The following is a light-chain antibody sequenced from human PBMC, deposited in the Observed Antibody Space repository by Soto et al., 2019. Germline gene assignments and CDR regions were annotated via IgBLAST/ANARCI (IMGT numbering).Light chain of an antibody. CDR1: QGVSKW. CDR2: DAS. J-gene: IGKJ1*01. Sequence: IQMTQSPSTLSASVGATVIITCRASQGVSKWVAWYQQKPGKAPKFLISDASTLESGVPARFIGSGGGTEFSLTISGLQPDEFATYYCQHSDAFGQGTKV. CDR3: QHSDA. V-gene: IGKV1-5*01.